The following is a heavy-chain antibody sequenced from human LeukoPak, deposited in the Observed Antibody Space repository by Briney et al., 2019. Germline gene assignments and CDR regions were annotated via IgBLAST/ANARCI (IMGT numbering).Heavy chain of an antibody. J-gene: IGHJ5*02. Sequence: SETLSLTCTVSGGSVSSYYWSWIRQPPGKGLEWIGYIYYSGTTGYNPSLKSRLPMSVDTYKNQFSLKLNSVTAADTAIYYCARFYDFWSAYYWFDPWGQGTLVTVSS. D-gene: IGHD3-3*01. CDR2: IYYSGTT. V-gene: IGHV4-59*02. CDR3: ARFYDFWSAYYWFDP. CDR1: GGSVSSYY.